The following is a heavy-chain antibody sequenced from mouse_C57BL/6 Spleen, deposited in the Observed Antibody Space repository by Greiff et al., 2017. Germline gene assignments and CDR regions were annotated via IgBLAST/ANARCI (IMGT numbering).Heavy chain of an antibody. CDR3: ARRGEYYDSSYEYFDV. CDR2: ISSGSSTI. V-gene: IGHV5-17*01. D-gene: IGHD1-1*01. Sequence: EVQRVESGGGLVKPGGSLKLSCAASGFTFSDYGMHWVRQAPEKGLEWVAYISSGSSTIYYADTVKGRFTISRDTAKNTLFLQMTSLRSEATAMYDCARRGEYYDSSYEYFDVWGTGTTVTVSS. J-gene: IGHJ1*03. CDR1: GFTFSDYG.